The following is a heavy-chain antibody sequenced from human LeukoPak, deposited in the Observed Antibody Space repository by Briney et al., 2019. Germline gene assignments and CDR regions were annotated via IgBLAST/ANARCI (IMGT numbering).Heavy chain of an antibody. J-gene: IGHJ4*02. CDR3: VRDLILVWTPGDDFDF. D-gene: IGHD3-16*01. V-gene: IGHV3-74*01. Sequence: GGSLRLSCAASGFIVSSTYMSWARQAPGKGLEWVSRINEDATTITYADSVTGRFIISRDNSKKSLYLQMNNLRAEDTAVYYCVRDLILVWTPGDDFDFWGQGTLVIVSS. CDR1: GFIVSSTY. CDR2: INEDATTI.